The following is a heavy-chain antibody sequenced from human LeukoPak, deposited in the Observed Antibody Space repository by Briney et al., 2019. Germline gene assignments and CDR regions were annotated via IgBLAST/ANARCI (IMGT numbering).Heavy chain of an antibody. D-gene: IGHD4-23*01. V-gene: IGHV4-39*07. Sequence: SETLSLTCTVSGGSISSSSYYWGWIRQPPGKGLGWIGSIYYSGSTYYNPFLKSRVTISVDTSKNQFSLKLSSVTAADTAVYYCARLTLGGYGGSFVDYWGQGTLVTVSS. J-gene: IGHJ4*02. CDR1: GGSISSSSYY. CDR3: ARLTLGGYGGSFVDY. CDR2: IYYSGST.